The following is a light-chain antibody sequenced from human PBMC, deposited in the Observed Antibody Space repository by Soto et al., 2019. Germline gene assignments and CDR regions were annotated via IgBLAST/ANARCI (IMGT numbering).Light chain of an antibody. Sequence: DIPMTQSPSTLSASVGDRVTITCRASQNISRWLAWYQQKPGKAPKLLMYDASTLEGGVPSRFSGSGSGTEFSLTSSSLQPDDFATYYCQQYYYYPWTFGQGTKVEAK. CDR2: DAS. V-gene: IGKV1-5*01. J-gene: IGKJ1*01. CDR1: QNISRW. CDR3: QQYYYYPWT.